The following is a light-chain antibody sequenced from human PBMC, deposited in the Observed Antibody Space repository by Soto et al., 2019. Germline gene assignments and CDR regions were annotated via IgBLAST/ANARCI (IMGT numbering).Light chain of an antibody. CDR1: QSVSSY. CDR3: QQRIT. V-gene: IGKV3-11*01. CDR2: DAS. Sequence: DIVVTQSPATLSASPGERATLSCRASQSVSSYLAWYQQKPGQAPRLLIYDASNRATGIPARFSGSGSGTDFTLTISSLEPEDFAVYYCQQRITFGQGTRLEIK. J-gene: IGKJ5*01.